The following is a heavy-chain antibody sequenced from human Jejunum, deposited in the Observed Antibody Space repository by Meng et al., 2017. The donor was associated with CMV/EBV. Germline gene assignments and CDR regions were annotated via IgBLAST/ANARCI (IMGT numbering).Heavy chain of an antibody. J-gene: IGHJ4*02. Sequence: AGFAAGKDHVAWVRQSRGGGPKWFSVIFSGTVTYYTDSVKDRLTISRDTSTNAVSLQKYSVRADNTGVYDCHAFAGNSFWGQGTLVTVSS. V-gene: IGHV3-53*01. CDR1: GFAAGKDH. D-gene: IGHD3-16*01. CDR2: IFSGTVT. CDR3: HAFAGNSF.